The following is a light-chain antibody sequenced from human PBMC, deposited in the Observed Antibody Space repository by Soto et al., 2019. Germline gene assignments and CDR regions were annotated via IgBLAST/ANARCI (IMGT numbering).Light chain of an antibody. CDR1: QSISNW. CDR3: QQRSNWPRT. Sequence: DIQMTKSPSTLSGSVGDRVTITCRASQSISNWLAWYQQEPGTAPKLLIYHASTLESGVPSRFSGSGSGTDFTLTIISLEPEDFAVYYCQQRSNWPRTFGQGTKVDIK. V-gene: IGKV1-5*01. J-gene: IGKJ1*01. CDR2: HAS.